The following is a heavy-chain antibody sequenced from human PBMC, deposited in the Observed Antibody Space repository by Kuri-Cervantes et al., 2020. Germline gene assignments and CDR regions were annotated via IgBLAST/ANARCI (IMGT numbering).Heavy chain of an antibody. CDR3: AKEEGAYCGGDCYSPYGY. Sequence: GESLKISCAASGFTFSSYGMHWVRQAPGKGLEWVAVISYDGSNKYYADSVKGRFTISRDNSKNTLYLQMNSLRAEDTAVYYCAKEEGAYCGGDCYSPYGYWGQGTLVTVSS. CDR2: ISYDGSNK. CDR1: GFTFSSYG. J-gene: IGHJ4*02. D-gene: IGHD2-21*02. V-gene: IGHV3-30*18.